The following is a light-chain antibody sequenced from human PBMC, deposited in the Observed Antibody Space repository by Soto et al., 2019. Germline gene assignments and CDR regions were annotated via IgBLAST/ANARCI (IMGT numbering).Light chain of an antibody. CDR3: QQYYSTPRT. V-gene: IGKV4-1*01. Sequence: DIVMTQSPDSLAVSLGERATINYKSSQSVLYSSNNKNYLAWYQQRPGQPPQLLIYWASTRASGVPDRFSGSGSGTDFTLTISSLQAEDVAVYYCQQYYSTPRTFGQGTKVEIK. J-gene: IGKJ1*01. CDR1: QSVLYSSNNKNY. CDR2: WAS.